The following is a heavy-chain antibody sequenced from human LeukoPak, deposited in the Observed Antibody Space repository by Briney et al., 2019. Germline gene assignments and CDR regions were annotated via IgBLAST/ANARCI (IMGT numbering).Heavy chain of an antibody. CDR1: GGSISSYY. D-gene: IGHD6-13*01. CDR3: ARGYSSSWFY. J-gene: IGHJ4*02. CDR2: IYYSGST. Sequence: PSETLSLTCSVSGGSISSYYWSWIRQPPGKGLEWIGYIYYSGSTNYNPSLKSRVTISVDTSKNQFSLNLSSVTAADTAVYYCARGYSSSWFYWGQGTLVTVSS. V-gene: IGHV4-59*01.